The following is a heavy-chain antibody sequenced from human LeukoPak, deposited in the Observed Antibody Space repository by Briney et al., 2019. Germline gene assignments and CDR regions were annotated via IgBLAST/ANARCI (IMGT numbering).Heavy chain of an antibody. J-gene: IGHJ4*02. D-gene: IGHD1-26*01. CDR2: ISSSGTI. V-gene: IGHV3-48*03. CDR3: ARWGVGDY. CDR1: GFTFSNYE. Sequence: GGSLRLSCAASGFTFSNYEMNWVRQAPGKGLEWVSYISSSGTIYYADFVKGRFTISRDNAKNSLYLQMNSLRAEDTAVYYCARWGVGDYWGQGTLVTVSS.